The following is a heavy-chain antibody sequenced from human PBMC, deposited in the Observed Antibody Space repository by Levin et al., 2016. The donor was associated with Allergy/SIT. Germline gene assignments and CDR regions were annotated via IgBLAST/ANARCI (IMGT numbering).Heavy chain of an antibody. D-gene: IGHD2-21*01. Sequence: GESLKISCAASGFRMSSHWMSWVRQAPGKGLEWVANINPDATRNEYVDSVKGRFIVFRDNDKNSLFLQMNTLRVEDTAVYYCARLPGQSTYYDSWGQGTLVTVSS. J-gene: IGHJ4*02. V-gene: IGHV3-7*04. CDR1: GFRMSSHW. CDR3: ARLPGQSTYYDS. CDR2: INPDATRN.